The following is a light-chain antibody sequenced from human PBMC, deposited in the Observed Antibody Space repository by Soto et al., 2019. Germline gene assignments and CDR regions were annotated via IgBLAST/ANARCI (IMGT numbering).Light chain of an antibody. CDR3: SSYTSSSTEV. V-gene: IGLV2-14*01. CDR2: EVT. J-gene: IGLJ1*01. Sequence: QSALTQPASVSGSPGQSITISCTGTSSDVGGYNYVSWYQQHPGEVPKLLIYEVTNRPSGVSNRFFGSKSGNTASLTISGLQGEDEADYYCSSYTSSSTEVFGTGTKVTVL. CDR1: SSDVGGYNY.